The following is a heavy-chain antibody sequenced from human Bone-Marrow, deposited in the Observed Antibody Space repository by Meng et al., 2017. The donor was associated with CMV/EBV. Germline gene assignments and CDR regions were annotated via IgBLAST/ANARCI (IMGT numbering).Heavy chain of an antibody. J-gene: IGHJ5*02. Sequence: SGGTFSSTASSWVRQAPGQGLEWMGGIIPIFGTANYAQKFQGRVTITADESTSTAYMELSSLRSEDTAVYYCARVSVIVGATSWFDPWGQGTLVTVSS. D-gene: IGHD1-26*01. V-gene: IGHV1-69*01. CDR2: IIPIFGTA. CDR3: ARVSVIVGATSWFDP. CDR1: GGTFSSTA.